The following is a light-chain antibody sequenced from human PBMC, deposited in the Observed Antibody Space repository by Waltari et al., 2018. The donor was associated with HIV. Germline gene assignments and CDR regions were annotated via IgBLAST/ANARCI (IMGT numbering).Light chain of an antibody. Sequence: QSALTQPASVSGSPGQSITISCTGTSSDSGGFKSVSWYQQSPGKAPKLIIYDVSYRPSGVSNRFSGSKSGNTASLTISGLQAEDEADYCCGSSMTNVNMDVFGGGTKLTVL. J-gene: IGLJ2*01. CDR2: DVS. CDR1: SSDSGGFKS. V-gene: IGLV2-14*03. CDR3: GSSMTNVNMDV.